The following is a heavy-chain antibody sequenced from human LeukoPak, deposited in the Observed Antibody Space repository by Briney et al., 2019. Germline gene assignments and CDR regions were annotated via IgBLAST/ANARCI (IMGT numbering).Heavy chain of an antibody. CDR1: GLTFSTYT. J-gene: IGHJ4*02. CDR2: ITGSGRTT. Sequence: PGGSLRLSCAASGLTFSTYTMTWVRQAPGKGLEWISSITGSGRTTYYADSVKGRFIISRDNSKNTLHLQMNSLTAEDTAVYYCASGGWQLTLDYWGQGTLVTVSS. V-gene: IGHV3-23*01. CDR3: ASGGWQLTLDY. D-gene: IGHD3-16*01.